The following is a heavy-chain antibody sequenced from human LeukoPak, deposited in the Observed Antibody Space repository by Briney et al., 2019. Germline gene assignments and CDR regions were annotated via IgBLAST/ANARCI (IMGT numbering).Heavy chain of an antibody. CDR2: ISGGGGST. CDR1: GFTFSSYG. Sequence: GGSLRLSCAASGFTFSSYGMSWVRQAPGKGLEWVSAISGGGGSTYYADSVKGRFTISRANSTNTLYLQMNSLRAEDTAVYYCAKEEVWRMATTNFDYWGQGTLVTVSS. CDR3: AKEEVWRMATTNFDY. J-gene: IGHJ4*02. D-gene: IGHD5-12*01. V-gene: IGHV3-23*01.